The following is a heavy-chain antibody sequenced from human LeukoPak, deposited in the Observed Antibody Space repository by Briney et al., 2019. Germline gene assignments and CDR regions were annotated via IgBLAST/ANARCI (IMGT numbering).Heavy chain of an antibody. CDR1: GFTFSNYA. J-gene: IGHJ4*02. D-gene: IGHD4-23*01. CDR3: AKPGMRAVVPAMSTFDY. CDR2: ISVGGSGT. V-gene: IGHV3-23*01. Sequence: PGGSLRLSCAASGFTFSNYAMTWVRQAPGKGLEWDSAISVGGSGTYYADSVKGRFTISRDNSKNTLYLQMNSLRAEDTAVYYCAKPGMRAVVPAMSTFDYWGQGTLVTVSS.